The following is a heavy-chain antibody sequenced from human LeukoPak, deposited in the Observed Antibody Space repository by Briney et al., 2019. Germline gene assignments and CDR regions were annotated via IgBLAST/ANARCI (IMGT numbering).Heavy chain of an antibody. J-gene: IGHJ4*02. CDR1: GFTFSSYV. V-gene: IGHV3-23*01. Sequence: PGGSLRLSCAASGFTFSSYVLSWVRQAPGKGLEWVSGLCASGATTYNEDSVKARSPIPRDNSKNTLYFQMNSLRAEDTAIYYCVKDRRALPVGATDHWSQGTLVTVSS. CDR3: VKDRRALPVGATDH. CDR2: LCASGATT. D-gene: IGHD1-26*01.